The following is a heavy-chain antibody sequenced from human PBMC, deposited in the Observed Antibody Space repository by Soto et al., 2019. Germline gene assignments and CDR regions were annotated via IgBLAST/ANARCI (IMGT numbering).Heavy chain of an antibody. CDR2: ISSSSSYI. V-gene: IGHV3-21*01. CDR1: GFTFSSYS. CDR3: ARPGHYYYYYMDV. J-gene: IGHJ6*03. Sequence: EVQLVESGGGLVKPGGSLRLSCAASGFTFSSYSMNWVRQAPGKGLEWVSSISSSSSYIYYADSVKGRFTISRDNAKNSLYLQMNCLRAEDTAVYYCARPGHYYYYYMDVWGKGTTVTVSS.